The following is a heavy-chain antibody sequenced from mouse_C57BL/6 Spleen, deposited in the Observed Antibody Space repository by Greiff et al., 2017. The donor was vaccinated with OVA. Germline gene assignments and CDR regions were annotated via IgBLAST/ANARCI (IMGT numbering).Heavy chain of an antibody. CDR2: IWSGGST. CDR3: ARSASGTGWFAY. J-gene: IGHJ3*01. Sequence: VMLVESGPGLVQPSQSLSITCTVSGFSLTSYGVHWVRQSPGKGLEWLGVIWSGGSTDYNAAFISRLSISKDNSKSQVFFKMNSLQADDTAIYYCARSASGTGWFAYWGQGTLVTVSA. D-gene: IGHD4-1*01. V-gene: IGHV2-2*01. CDR1: GFSLTSYG.